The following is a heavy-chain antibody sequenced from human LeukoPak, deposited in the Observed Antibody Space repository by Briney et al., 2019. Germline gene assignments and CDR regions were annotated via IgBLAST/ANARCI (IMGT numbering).Heavy chain of an antibody. CDR2: ITANGDTT. V-gene: IGHV3-23*01. CDR3: ATFGVIVRNNYLVY. J-gene: IGHJ4*02. Sequence: GGSLRLSCIGFRFIFRSYAVTWVRQAPGKGLDWISSITANGDTTYYADSVKGRFTISRDNSKNTLCLQMSSLRAEDTAVYYCATFGVIVRNNYLVYWGQRALVAVSS. D-gene: IGHD3-3*01. CDR1: RFIFRSYA.